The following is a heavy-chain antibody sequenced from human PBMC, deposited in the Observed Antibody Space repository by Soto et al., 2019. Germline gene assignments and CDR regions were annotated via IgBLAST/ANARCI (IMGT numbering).Heavy chain of an antibody. Sequence: GGSLRLSCAASGFTFSSYGMHWVRQAPGKGLEWVAVISYDGSNKYYADSVKGRFTISRDNSKNTLYLQMNSLRAEDTAVYYCAKDYFLGGYDNNDYWGQGTLVTVSS. CDR3: AKDYFLGGYDNNDY. J-gene: IGHJ4*02. V-gene: IGHV3-30*18. D-gene: IGHD5-12*01. CDR1: GFTFSSYG. CDR2: ISYDGSNK.